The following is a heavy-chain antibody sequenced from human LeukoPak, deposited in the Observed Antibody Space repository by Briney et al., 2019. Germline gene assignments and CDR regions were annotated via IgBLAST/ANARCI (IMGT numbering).Heavy chain of an antibody. CDR1: GGSNSSSSYY. J-gene: IGHJ3*02. CDR2: IYYSGST. Sequence: PSETLSLTCTVSGGSNSSSSYYWGWIRQPPGKGLEWIGSIYYSGSTYYNPSLKSRVTISVDTSKNQFSLKLSSVTAADTAVYYCASAITMIVVVMGDAFDIWGQGTMVTVSS. V-gene: IGHV4-39*01. D-gene: IGHD3-22*01. CDR3: ASAITMIVVVMGDAFDI.